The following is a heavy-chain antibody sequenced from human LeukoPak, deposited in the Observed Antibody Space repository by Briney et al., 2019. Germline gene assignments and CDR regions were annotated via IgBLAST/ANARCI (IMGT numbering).Heavy chain of an antibody. J-gene: IGHJ4*02. CDR1: GFTFSSYG. V-gene: IGHV3-30*03. Sequence: GGSLRLSCAASGFTFSSYGMHWVRQAPGKGLEWVAVISYDGSNKYYADSVKGRFTISRDNSKNTLYLQMNSLRAEDTAVYYCAREIAAAEIGAFLWGQGTLVTVSS. CDR2: ISYDGSNK. D-gene: IGHD6-13*01. CDR3: AREIAAAEIGAFL.